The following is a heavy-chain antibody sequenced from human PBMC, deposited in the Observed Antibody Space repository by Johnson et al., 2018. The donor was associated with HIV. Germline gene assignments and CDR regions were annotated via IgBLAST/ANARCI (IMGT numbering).Heavy chain of an antibody. Sequence: VQLVESGGGLVQPGGSLRLSCAASGFAFRTYWMVWVRQVPGKRPLWVARIYNDGSRTTYADSVRGRFTISRDNAKYTVDLQMNSLRVEDTAVYYGAKVDWGGGTCAGYDPFDLWGQGTLVTVSS. CDR3: AKVDWGGGTCAGYDPFDL. D-gene: IGHD2-21*01. J-gene: IGHJ3*01. CDR2: IYNDGSRT. CDR1: GFAFRTYW. V-gene: IGHV3-74*03.